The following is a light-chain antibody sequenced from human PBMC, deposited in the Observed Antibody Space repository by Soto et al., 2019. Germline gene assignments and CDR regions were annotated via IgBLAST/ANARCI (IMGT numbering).Light chain of an antibody. CDR3: QQYGSSPIT. J-gene: IGKJ5*01. V-gene: IGKV3-20*01. Sequence: EIVLTQSPGTLSLSPGDRATLSCRASQSVSRSYLGWYQQKPGRAPRLLIYGASTRATGIPARFSGSGSGTEFTLTISSLQPEDFAVYFCQQYGSSPITFGQGTRLEIK. CDR2: GAS. CDR1: QSVSRSY.